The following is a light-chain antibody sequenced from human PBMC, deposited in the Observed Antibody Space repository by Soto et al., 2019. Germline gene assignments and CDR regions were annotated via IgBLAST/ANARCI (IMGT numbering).Light chain of an antibody. CDR2: GSD. CDR1: SSNIGSKT. J-gene: IGLJ1*01. CDR3: AAWDDSLNGYV. Sequence: QSVLTQPPSASGTPGQRVTISCSGSSSNIGSKTVNWYQQLPGTAPKLLIYGSDQRPSGVPDRFSGSKSGTSASLAISGLQSDDEPDYYCAAWDDSLNGYVFGPRTKGTV. V-gene: IGLV1-44*01.